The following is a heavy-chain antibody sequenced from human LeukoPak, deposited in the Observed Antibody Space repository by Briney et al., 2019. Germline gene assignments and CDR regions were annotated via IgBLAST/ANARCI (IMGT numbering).Heavy chain of an antibody. D-gene: IGHD2-2*02. CDR1: GGSISSYY. V-gene: IGHV4-59*01. CDR3: ARVRGYCSSTSCYSYFDY. J-gene: IGHJ4*02. CDR2: IYYSGST. Sequence: SETLSLTCTVSGGSISSYYWSWIRQPPGKGLEWIGYIYYSGSTNYNPSLKSRVTISVDTSENQFSLKLSSVTAADTAVYYCARVRGYCSSTSCYSYFDYWGQGTLVTVSS.